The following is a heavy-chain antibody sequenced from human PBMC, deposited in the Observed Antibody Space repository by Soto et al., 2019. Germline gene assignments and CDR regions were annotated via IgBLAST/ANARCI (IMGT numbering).Heavy chain of an antibody. V-gene: IGHV3-15*07. D-gene: IGHD2-21*01. CDR2: IKSQASGGTI. CDR1: GISLTYAW. Sequence: GGSLTLACAASGISLTYAWMDWVRQAPGKRLEWVGRIKSQASGGTIDYAAPVKGRFTISRDDSKNTVYLQMDSLKTEDTAVYYCTHLLSLAHPYSYLWGQGTQVTVSS. J-gene: IGHJ4*02. CDR3: THLLSLAHPYSYL.